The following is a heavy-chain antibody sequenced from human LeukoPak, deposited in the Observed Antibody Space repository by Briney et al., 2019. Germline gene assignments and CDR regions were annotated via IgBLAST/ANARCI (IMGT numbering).Heavy chain of an antibody. V-gene: IGHV4-34*01. Sequence: SETLSLTCAVYGGSFSGYYWSWIRQPPGKGLEWIGEINHSGSTNYNPSLKSRVTISVDTSKNQFSLKLSSVTAADTAVYYCARRKYSSSSAYYYYYTDVWGKGTTVTVSS. J-gene: IGHJ6*03. CDR3: ARRKYSSSSAYYYYYTDV. D-gene: IGHD6-6*01. CDR2: INHSGST. CDR1: GGSFSGYY.